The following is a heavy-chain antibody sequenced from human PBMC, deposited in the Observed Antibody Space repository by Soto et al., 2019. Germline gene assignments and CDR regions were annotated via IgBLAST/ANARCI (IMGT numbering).Heavy chain of an antibody. Sequence: HPGGSLRLSCAASGFTFSSYEMNWVRQAPGKGLEWVSYISSSGSTIYYADSVKGRFTISRDNAKNSLYLQMNSLRAEDTAVYYCARVGEIIAAAGPLRLAFDIWGQGTMVTVS. CDR3: ARVGEIIAAAGPLRLAFDI. J-gene: IGHJ3*02. CDR1: GFTFSSYE. CDR2: ISSSGSTI. D-gene: IGHD6-13*01. V-gene: IGHV3-48*03.